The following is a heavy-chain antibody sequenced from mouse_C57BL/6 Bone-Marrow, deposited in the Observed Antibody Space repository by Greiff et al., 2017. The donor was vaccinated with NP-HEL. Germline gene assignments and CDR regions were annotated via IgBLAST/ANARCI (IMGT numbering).Heavy chain of an antibody. CDR2: ISNLADSI. V-gene: IGHV5-15*04. D-gene: IGHD1-1*01. CDR1: GFTFSDYG. CDR3: ARQGVTTVVATGAMDY. Sequence: EVKLVESGGGLVQPGGSLKLSCAASGFTFSDYGMAWVRQAPRKGPEWVAFISNLADSIYYADTVTGRFTISIENAKNTLYLGMGSLRSEDTAMYYCARQGVTTVVATGAMDYWGQGTSVTVSS. J-gene: IGHJ4*01.